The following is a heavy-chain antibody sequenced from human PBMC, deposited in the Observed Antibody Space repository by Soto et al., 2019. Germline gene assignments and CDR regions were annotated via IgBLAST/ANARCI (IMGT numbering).Heavy chain of an antibody. V-gene: IGHV3-20*01. Sequence: EVQLVESGGGVVRAGGSLRLSCAASGFTFDDYGMSWVRQAPGKGLEWVSGINWNGGSTGYADSVKGRFTISRDNAKNSLYLQMNSLRAEDTALYHCARDLGYCSSTSCSPGYMDVWGKGTTVTVSS. CDR3: ARDLGYCSSTSCSPGYMDV. CDR2: INWNGGST. J-gene: IGHJ6*03. D-gene: IGHD2-2*01. CDR1: GFTFDDYG.